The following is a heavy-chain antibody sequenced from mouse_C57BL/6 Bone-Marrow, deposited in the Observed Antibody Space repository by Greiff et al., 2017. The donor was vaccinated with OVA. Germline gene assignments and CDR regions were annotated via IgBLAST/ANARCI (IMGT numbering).Heavy chain of an antibody. J-gene: IGHJ3*01. CDR2: IDPSDSET. Sequence: QVQLQQPGAELVRPGSSVKLSCKASGYTFTSYWMHWVKQRPIQGLEWIGNIDPSDSETHYNQKFKDKATLTVDKSSSTAYMQLSSLTSEYSAVYYCARSLRGSRSAWSQGTLVTVSA. CDR1: GYTFTSYW. D-gene: IGHD1-1*01. CDR3: ARSLRGSRSA. V-gene: IGHV1-52*01.